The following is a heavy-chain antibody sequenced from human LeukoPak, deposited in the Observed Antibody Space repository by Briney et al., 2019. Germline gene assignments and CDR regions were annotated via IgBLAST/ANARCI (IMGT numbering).Heavy chain of an antibody. CDR3: VKGLSEYFDY. V-gene: IGHV3-64D*06. Sequence: GGSLRLSCSASGFTFSSYAMHWVRQAPGKGLEYVSAISSNGGSPYYADSVKGRFTISRDNSKNTLYLQMSSLRAEDTAVYYCVKGLSEYFDYWGQGTLVTVSS. CDR2: ISSNGGSP. D-gene: IGHD2/OR15-2a*01. J-gene: IGHJ4*02. CDR1: GFTFSSYA.